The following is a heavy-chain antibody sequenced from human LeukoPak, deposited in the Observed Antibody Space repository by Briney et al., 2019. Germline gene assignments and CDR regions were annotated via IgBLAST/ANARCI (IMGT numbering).Heavy chain of an antibody. J-gene: IGHJ4*02. CDR1: GYNFISMG. Sequence: GASVKVSCKASGYNFISMGIAWVRQAPGQGLEWMGWTTVYNGKTDHAETFQGRVTMTTETSTSTAYMDLSRLTSDDTAVYYCARWYGSGSYYFDYWGQGTLVAVSA. V-gene: IGHV1-18*01. CDR2: TTVYNGKT. D-gene: IGHD3-10*01. CDR3: ARWYGSGSYYFDY.